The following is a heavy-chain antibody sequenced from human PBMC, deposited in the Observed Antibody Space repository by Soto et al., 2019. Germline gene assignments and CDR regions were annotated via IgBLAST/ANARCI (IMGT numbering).Heavy chain of an antibody. CDR1: GYSFTSYW. CDR2: IYPGDSDT. J-gene: IGHJ6*04. Sequence: EVQLVQSGAEVKKPGESLKISCKCSGYSFTSYWIGWVRQMPGKGLEWMGIIYPGDSDTRYSPSFQGQVTISADKSISTAYLQWSSLKASDAAMYYCARTSAAGKYYYGMDVWGKGTTVTVSS. CDR3: ARTSAAGKYYYGMDV. V-gene: IGHV5-51*01. D-gene: IGHD6-13*01.